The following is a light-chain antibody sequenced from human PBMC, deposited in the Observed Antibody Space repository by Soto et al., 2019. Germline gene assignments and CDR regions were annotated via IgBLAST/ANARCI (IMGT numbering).Light chain of an antibody. CDR1: SSDVGGYNY. Sequence: QSALTQPASVSGSPGQSITISCTGTSSDVGGYNYVSWYQQHPGKAPKLMIYDVSNRPSGVSNCFSGSKSGNTASLTISGLQAEDEADYYCSSYTSGSTCVFGIGTKVTVL. J-gene: IGLJ1*01. V-gene: IGLV2-14*01. CDR3: SSYTSGSTCV. CDR2: DVS.